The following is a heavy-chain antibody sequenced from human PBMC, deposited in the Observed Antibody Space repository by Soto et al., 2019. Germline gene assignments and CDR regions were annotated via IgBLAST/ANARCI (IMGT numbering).Heavy chain of an antibody. CDR3: ARDGPPQLLYYYYYYGMDV. CDR2: IWYDGSNK. CDR1: GFTFSSYG. J-gene: IGHJ6*02. Sequence: GGSLRLSCAASGFTFSSYGMHWVRQAPGKGLEWVAVIWYDGSNKYYADSVKGRFTISRDNSKNTLYLQMNSLRAEDTTVYYCARDGPPQLLYYYYYYGMDVWGQGTTVTVSS. V-gene: IGHV3-33*01. D-gene: IGHD2-2*01.